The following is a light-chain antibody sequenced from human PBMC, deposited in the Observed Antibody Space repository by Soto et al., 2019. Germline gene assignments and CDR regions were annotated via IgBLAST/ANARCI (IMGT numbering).Light chain of an antibody. Sequence: EIVLTQSPGTLSLSPGERATLSCRASQSVSSSYLAWYQQKPGQAPRLLIDGASSRAAGIPDRFSSSGSGRTFTLTIIRLEPEDVAVYYCKQYGSSPPLTFGGGTKVEI. CDR3: KQYGSSPPLT. V-gene: IGKV3-20*01. CDR1: QSVSSSY. J-gene: IGKJ4*01. CDR2: GAS.